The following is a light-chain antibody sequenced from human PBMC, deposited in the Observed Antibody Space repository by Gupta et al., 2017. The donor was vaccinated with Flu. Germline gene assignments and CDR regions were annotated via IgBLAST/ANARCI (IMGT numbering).Light chain of an antibody. V-gene: IGLV1-51*01. Sequence: KVTISTSGSSSNVGNNYVSWYQQLPRTPTSLLFDYDNRRPSGTPDGSSSAKAATYATLATNALQSGEEADDYCGKSDTRNNGLVFGGGTKLTVL. CDR3: GKSDTRNNGLV. CDR2: YDN. J-gene: IGLJ2*01. CDR1: SSNVGNNY.